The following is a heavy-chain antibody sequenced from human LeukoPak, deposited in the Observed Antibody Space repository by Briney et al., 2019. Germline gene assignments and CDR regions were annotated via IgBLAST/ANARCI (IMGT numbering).Heavy chain of an antibody. Sequence: GGSLRLSCVASGLTFISYAMSWVRQAPGKGLEWVSTISGSGDATYYADSVQVRFTISRDYSKNTLFLQMNSLRAEVTAVYYCAKDLGSGYYYDAFDIWGQGTMVTVSS. CDR3: AKDLGSGYYYDAFDI. CDR2: ISGSGDAT. J-gene: IGHJ3*02. V-gene: IGHV3-23*01. CDR1: GLTFISYA. D-gene: IGHD3-22*01.